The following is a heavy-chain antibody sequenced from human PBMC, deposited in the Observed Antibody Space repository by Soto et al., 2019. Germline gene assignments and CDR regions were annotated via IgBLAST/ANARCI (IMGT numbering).Heavy chain of an antibody. J-gene: IGHJ5*02. CDR3: AKAGGWYADWFDP. D-gene: IGHD6-19*01. CDR2: IYNRGNT. Sequence: QVQLQESGPGLVEPSETLSLTCTVSGGSIGNDYWSWIRQPPGKGLEWIGYIYNRGNTNYNPSLKSRDTISVDTSKNQFSLKLTSVTAADTAIYYCAKAGGWYADWFDPWGQGTLVTVSS. V-gene: IGHV4-59*01. CDR1: GGSIGNDY.